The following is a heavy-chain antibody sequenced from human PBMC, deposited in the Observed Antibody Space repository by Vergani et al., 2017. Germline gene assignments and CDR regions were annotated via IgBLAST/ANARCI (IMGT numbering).Heavy chain of an antibody. CDR3: ARHAWNDGVNWFDP. J-gene: IGHJ5*02. Sequence: QVQLPESGPGLVKPSETLSLTCTVSGGSLSSYYWSWIRQPPGKGLEWIGYIYYSGSTNYNPSLKSRVTISVDTSKNQFSLKLSSVTAADTAVYYCARHAWNDGVNWFDPWGQGTLVTVSS. D-gene: IGHD1-1*01. V-gene: IGHV4-59*08. CDR2: IYYSGST. CDR1: GGSLSSYY.